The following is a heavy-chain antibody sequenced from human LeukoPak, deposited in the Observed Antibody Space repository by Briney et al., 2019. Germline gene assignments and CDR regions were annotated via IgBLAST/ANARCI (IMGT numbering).Heavy chain of an antibody. CDR3: ARSGYSGYGGDH. V-gene: IGHV5-51*01. D-gene: IGHD5-12*01. CDR2: IYPSDSDT. Sequence: GESLKISCKCSGYSFSTYWIGWVRQMPGKGLEWMGIIYPSDSDTRYSPSFQGQVTISADKSINTPYLHWSSLKASDTAMYYCARSGYSGYGGDHWGQGTLITVSP. J-gene: IGHJ4*02. CDR1: GYSFSTYW.